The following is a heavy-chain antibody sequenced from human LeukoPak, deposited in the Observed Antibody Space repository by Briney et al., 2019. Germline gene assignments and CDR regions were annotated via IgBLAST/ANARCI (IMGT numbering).Heavy chain of an antibody. Sequence: PGGSLRLSCAASGFSFSCYAMSWVRQAPGKGLEWVSGVGNSGEVNYADSMKGRFTVSRGNSKSTLYLQMNSLRAEDTALYYCAIKSRSSSPPIHWGRGTLVTVSS. CDR2: VGNSGEV. CDR1: GFSFSCYA. CDR3: AIKSRSSSPPIH. V-gene: IGHV3-23*01. J-gene: IGHJ4*02.